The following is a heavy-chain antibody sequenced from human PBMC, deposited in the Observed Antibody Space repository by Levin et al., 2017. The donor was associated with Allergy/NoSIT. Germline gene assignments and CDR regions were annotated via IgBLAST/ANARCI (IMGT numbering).Heavy chain of an antibody. CDR1: GFTFSSYA. J-gene: IGHJ4*02. CDR3: ARDMETFDFWSASDN. CDR2: IGSRSAYI. V-gene: IGHV3-21*01. D-gene: IGHD3-3*01. Sequence: GESLKISCAASGFTFSSYAMNWVRQAPGKGLEWVSSIGSRSAYIYYADSVKGRFTISRDNAQNSVYLQLNSLRDEDTGLYYCARDMETFDFWSASDNWGQGTQVTVSS.